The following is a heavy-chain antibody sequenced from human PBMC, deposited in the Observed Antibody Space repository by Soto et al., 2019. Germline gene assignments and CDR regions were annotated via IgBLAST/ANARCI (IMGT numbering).Heavy chain of an antibody. Sequence: PGGSLRLSCAASGFTFSSYAMSWVRQAPGKGLEWVSAISGSGGSTYYADSVKGRFTISRDNSKNTLYLQMNSLRAEDMAVYYCAKSSPAGRWDSSGYYYVPVDYWGQGTLVTVSS. CDR2: ISGSGGST. V-gene: IGHV3-23*01. J-gene: IGHJ4*02. D-gene: IGHD3-22*01. CDR1: GFTFSSYA. CDR3: AKSSPAGRWDSSGYYYVPVDY.